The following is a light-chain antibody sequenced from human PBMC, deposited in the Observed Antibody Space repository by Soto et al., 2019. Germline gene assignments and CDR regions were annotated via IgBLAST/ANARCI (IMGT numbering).Light chain of an antibody. CDR2: DVS. CDR1: SSDVGGYNY. Sequence: QSALTQPASVSGSPGQSITISCTGTSSDVGGYNYVSWYQQHPGKAPKLMIYDVSNRPSGVSNRFSGSKSGNTASLTISGLQAEDEADYYCSSYTSSSTGGYVFGNGTKVTVL. J-gene: IGLJ1*01. CDR3: SSYTSSSTGGYV. V-gene: IGLV2-14*01.